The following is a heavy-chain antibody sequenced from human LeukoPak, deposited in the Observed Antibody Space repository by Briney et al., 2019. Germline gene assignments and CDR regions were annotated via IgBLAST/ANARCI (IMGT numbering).Heavy chain of an antibody. CDR1: GFTFSNYG. D-gene: IGHD3-3*01. CDR2: ISGSGGRT. Sequence: GGSLRLSCAASGFTFSNYGMSWARQTPGKGLEWVSSISGSGGRTYYADSVKARFTISRDNSQNTVSLQLNNLRIEDTALYYCAKTSLSDPSGHYYYMDVWGKGTTVTVSS. CDR3: AKTSLSDPSGHYYYMDV. J-gene: IGHJ6*03. V-gene: IGHV3-23*01.